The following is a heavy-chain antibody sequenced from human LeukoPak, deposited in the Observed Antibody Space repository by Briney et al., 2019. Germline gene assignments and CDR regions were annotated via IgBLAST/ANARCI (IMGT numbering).Heavy chain of an antibody. CDR3: ARDRGYYYDSSGYDY. CDR1: GGSISSYY. J-gene: IGHJ4*02. CDR2: IYYSGST. D-gene: IGHD3-22*01. Sequence: SETLSLTCTVSGGSISSYYWRWIRQPPGKGLEGIGYIYYSGSTNYNPSLESRVTISVDTSKNQFSLKLSSVTAADTAVYYCARDRGYYYDSSGYDYWGQGTLVTVSS. V-gene: IGHV4-59*01.